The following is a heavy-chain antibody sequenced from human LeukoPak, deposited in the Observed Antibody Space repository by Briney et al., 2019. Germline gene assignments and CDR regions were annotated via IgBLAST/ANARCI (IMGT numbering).Heavy chain of an antibody. CDR2: ISGSGLGT. V-gene: IGHV3-23*01. Sequence: PGGSLRLSCAASGFTFGSYAMSWVRQAPGKGLEWVSAISGSGLGTYYADSVKGRFTISGDNSKNTLYLQMNSLRAEDTAVYHCAKVRRGGGYDSPPSDAFDIWGQGTMVTVSS. J-gene: IGHJ3*02. CDR1: GFTFGSYA. D-gene: IGHD5-12*01. CDR3: AKVRRGGGYDSPPSDAFDI.